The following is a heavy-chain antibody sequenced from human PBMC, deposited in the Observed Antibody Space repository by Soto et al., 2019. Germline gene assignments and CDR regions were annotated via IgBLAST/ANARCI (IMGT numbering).Heavy chain of an antibody. J-gene: IGHJ3*02. CDR3: ERDNRIAARLSAFDI. CDR1: GFTFSSYS. Sequence: GGSLRLSCAASGFTFSSYSMNWVRQAPGKGLEWVSSISSSSSYIYYADSVKGRFTISRDNAKNSLYLQMNSLRAEDTAVYYSERDNRIAARLSAFDIWGQGTMVTVSS. D-gene: IGHD6-6*01. V-gene: IGHV3-21*01. CDR2: ISSSSSYI.